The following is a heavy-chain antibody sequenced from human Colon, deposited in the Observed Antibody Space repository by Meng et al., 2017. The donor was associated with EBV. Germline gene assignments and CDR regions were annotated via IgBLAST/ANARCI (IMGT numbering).Heavy chain of an antibody. CDR1: GGSVSSGGYY. CDR3: ARVSSGWDYFDY. D-gene: IGHD6-19*01. CDR2: IYYSGST. J-gene: IGHJ4*02. Sequence: VQRQESGPGLVKPSPTLSLTCTVSGGSVSSGGYYWTWIRQHPGKGLEWFGHIYYSGSTFYNPSLKRRVIISIDTSKNQFSLNLRSVTAADTAVYYCARVSSGWDYFDYWGQGTLVTVSS. V-gene: IGHV4-31*03.